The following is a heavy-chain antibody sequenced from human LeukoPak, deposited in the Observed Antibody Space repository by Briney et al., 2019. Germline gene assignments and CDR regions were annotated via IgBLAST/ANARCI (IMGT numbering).Heavy chain of an antibody. CDR1: GGSFSGYY. D-gene: IGHD6-13*01. V-gene: IGHV4-34*01. CDR2: INHSGST. J-gene: IGHJ5*02. CDR3: VRGLGYSSFNWFDP. Sequence: PSETLSLTCAVYGGSFSGYYWSWIHRPPGKGLEWIGEINHSGSTNYNPSLKSRVTISVDTSKNQFSLKLSSVTAADTAVYYCVRGLGYSSFNWFDPWGQGTLVTVSS.